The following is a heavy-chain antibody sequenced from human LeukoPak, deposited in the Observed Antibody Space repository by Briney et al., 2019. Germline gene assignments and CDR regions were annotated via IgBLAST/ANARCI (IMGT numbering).Heavy chain of an antibody. CDR3: ARTYYYDSSGYYLGVAFDI. CDR2: IYTSGGT. CDR1: GGSISSYY. D-gene: IGHD3-22*01. Sequence: PSETLSLTCTVSGGSISSYYWSWIRQPAGKGLEWIGRIYTSGGTNYNPSLKSRVTMSVDTSKNQFSLKLSSVTAADTAVYYCARTYYYDSSGYYLGVAFDIWGQGTMVTVSS. J-gene: IGHJ3*02. V-gene: IGHV4-4*07.